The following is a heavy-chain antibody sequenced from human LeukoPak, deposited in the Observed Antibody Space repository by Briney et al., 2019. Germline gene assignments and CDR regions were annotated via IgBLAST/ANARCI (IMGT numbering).Heavy chain of an antibody. CDR1: GFTFSSYS. Sequence: GGSLRLSCAASGFTFSSYSMNWVRQAPGKGLEWVSSISSGSAYIYYADSVKGRFTISRDNSKNTLYLQMNSLRAEDTAVYYCAKDRGYWGQGTLVTVSS. CDR3: AKDRGY. V-gene: IGHV3-21*04. CDR2: ISSGSAYI. J-gene: IGHJ4*02.